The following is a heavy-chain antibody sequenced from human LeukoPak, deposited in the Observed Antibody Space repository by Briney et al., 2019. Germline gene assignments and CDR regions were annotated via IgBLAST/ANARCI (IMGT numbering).Heavy chain of an antibody. Sequence: GGSLRLSCEGSGFTFSNYWMSWVRQAPGKGLEWVANIQQHGSETYYGDSVKGRFTISRDNAKNSLYLQMNSLRAEDTAVYYCASPVLDAFDIWGQGTMVTVSS. CDR2: IQQHGSET. D-gene: IGHD2-15*01. V-gene: IGHV3-7*01. CDR3: ASPVLDAFDI. CDR1: GFTFSNYW. J-gene: IGHJ3*02.